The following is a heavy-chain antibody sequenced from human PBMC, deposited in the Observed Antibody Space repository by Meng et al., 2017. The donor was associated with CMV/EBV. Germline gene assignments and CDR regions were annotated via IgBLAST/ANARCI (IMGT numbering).Heavy chain of an antibody. CDR3: ARARVPAAIGAINWFDP. D-gene: IGHD2-2*01. Sequence: GGSLRLSCAASGFTFSDYYMSWIRQAPGKGLEWVSYISSSGSTIYYADSVKGRFTISRDNAKNSLYLQMNSLRAKDTAVYYCARARVPAAIGAINWFDPWGQGTLVTVSS. CDR2: ISSSGSTI. J-gene: IGHJ5*02. CDR1: GFTFSDYY. V-gene: IGHV3-11*01.